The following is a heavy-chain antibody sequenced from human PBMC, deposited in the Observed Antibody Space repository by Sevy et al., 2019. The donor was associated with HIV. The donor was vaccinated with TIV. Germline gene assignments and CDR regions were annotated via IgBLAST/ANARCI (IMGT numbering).Heavy chain of an antibody. CDR3: GRGRKTTEEWLEELDYYYGLDV. CDR2: VRNDGSNK. V-gene: IGHV3-30*02. CDR1: GFSLTTSD. J-gene: IGHJ6*02. Sequence: GGSLRLSCAASGFSLTTSDMHWVRQAPGKGLEWVAYVRNDGSNKYYADSVRDRFTISRDSPKNTLNLQMNRSRDEDTAIYYCGRGRKTTEEWLEELDYYYGLDVWGQGTTVTVSS. D-gene: IGHD2-8*01.